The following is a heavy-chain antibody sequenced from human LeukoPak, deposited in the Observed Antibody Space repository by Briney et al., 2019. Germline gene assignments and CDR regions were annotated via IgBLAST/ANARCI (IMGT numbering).Heavy chain of an antibody. J-gene: IGHJ4*02. CDR2: LYSGGSA. CDR1: GFTISSNY. CDR3: AREGYYGSGSPPSLYFDY. D-gene: IGHD3-10*01. V-gene: IGHV3-53*01. Sequence: GGSLRLSCAASGFTISSNYMSWVRQAPGKGLEWVSVLYSGGSAYYADSVRGRFTISSDNSKNTLYLQMSSLRAEDTAVYYCAREGYYGSGSPPSLYFDYWGQGTLVTVSS.